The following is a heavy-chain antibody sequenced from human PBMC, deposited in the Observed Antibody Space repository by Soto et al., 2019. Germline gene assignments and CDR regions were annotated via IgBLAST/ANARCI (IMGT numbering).Heavy chain of an antibody. CDR1: GFTFRSYV. J-gene: IGHJ6*03. Sequence: EVQLLESGGGLVQPGGSLRLSCTASGFTFRSYVMSWVRQAPGRGLEWVSTISNTGTTYYADSVEGRFTISRDNSKDTLYLQLTSLRAEDTAVYYCARYPSVYFYYMEVWGKGTTVTVS. V-gene: IGHV3-23*01. D-gene: IGHD2-15*01. CDR2: ISNTGTT. CDR3: ARYPSVYFYYMEV.